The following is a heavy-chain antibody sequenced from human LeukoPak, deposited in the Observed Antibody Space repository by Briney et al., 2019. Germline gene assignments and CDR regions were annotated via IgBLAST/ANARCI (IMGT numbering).Heavy chain of an antibody. CDR3: ARTPRGCSYGYLYYYYYMDV. CDR2: MNPNSGNT. Sequence: GASVKVSCKASGYTFTSYDINWVRQATGQGLEWMGWMNPNSGNTGYAQKFQGRVTMTRNTSISTAYMELSSLRSEDTAVYYCARTPRGCSYGYLYYYYYMDVWGKGTTVTVSS. J-gene: IGHJ6*03. D-gene: IGHD5-18*01. V-gene: IGHV1-8*01. CDR1: GYTFTSYD.